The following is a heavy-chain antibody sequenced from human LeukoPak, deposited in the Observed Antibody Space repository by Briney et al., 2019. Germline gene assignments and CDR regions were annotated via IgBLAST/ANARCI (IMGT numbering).Heavy chain of an antibody. V-gene: IGHV3-23*01. CDR1: GFTLRSHA. D-gene: IGHD3-10*02. CDR3: AKDLHYYVAMDV. Sequence: GGSLRLSCAASGFTLRSHAMSWVRQAPGKGLEWVSAISGSGGITDYVDSVKGRFAISRDNSKSTLFLQMNSLRAEGTALYYCAKDLHYYVAMDVWGQGTAVTVSS. J-gene: IGHJ6*02. CDR2: ISGSGGIT.